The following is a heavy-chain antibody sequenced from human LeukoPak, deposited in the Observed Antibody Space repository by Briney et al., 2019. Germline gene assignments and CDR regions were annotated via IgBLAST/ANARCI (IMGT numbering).Heavy chain of an antibody. J-gene: IGHJ4*02. CDR2: ISGSGGTT. CDR3: AREVGPVDY. Sequence: GGSLRLSCAASGFFYSNYAMNWVRQAPGKGLEWVSTISGSGGTTYYADSVKGRFTISRDNSKNTLYLQMASLRAEDTAVYYCAREVGPVDYWGQGTLVTVSS. CDR1: GFFYSNYA. V-gene: IGHV3-23*01.